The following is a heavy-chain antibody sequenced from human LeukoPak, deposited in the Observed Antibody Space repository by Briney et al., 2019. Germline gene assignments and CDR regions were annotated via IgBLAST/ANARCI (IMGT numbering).Heavy chain of an antibody. CDR1: GFTFNKYA. CDR3: AKEDYYDSSGYYTAFDY. Sequence: PGGSLRLSCAASGFTFNKYAMSWVRQAPGMGLEWLSYVSGSGGATYYADSVKGRFTISRDNSKNTLYLQMNSLRAEDTAVYYCAKEDYYDSSGYYTAFDYWGQGTLVTVSS. V-gene: IGHV3-23*01. D-gene: IGHD3-22*01. J-gene: IGHJ4*02. CDR2: VSGSGGAT.